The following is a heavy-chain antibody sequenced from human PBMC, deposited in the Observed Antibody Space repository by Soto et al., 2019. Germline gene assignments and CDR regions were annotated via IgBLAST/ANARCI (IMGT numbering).Heavy chain of an antibody. CDR3: ARRIPFGYGMDV. D-gene: IGHD2-21*01. J-gene: IGHJ6*02. Sequence: PGGSLRLSCAASGFTFSSYAMHWVRQAPGKGLENVSAITSNGGNTDYASTVKGRFTISRDNSKNTLYLKMGSLRAEDMAVYYCARRIPFGYGMDVWGQGTTVTVSS. CDR1: GFTFSSYA. CDR2: ITSNGGNT. V-gene: IGHV3-64*01.